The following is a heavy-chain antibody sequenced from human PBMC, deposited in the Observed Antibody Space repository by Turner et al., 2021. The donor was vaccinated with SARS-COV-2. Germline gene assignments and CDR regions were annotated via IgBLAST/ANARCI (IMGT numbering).Heavy chain of an antibody. Sequence: EVQLVESGGGLIQPGGSLRLSCAASGFTVSSNYMSWVRQAPGEGLEWVSVIYSGGSTFYADSVKGRFTISRDNSKNTLYLQMNSLRAEDTAVYYCARDLGGLRFDYWGQGTLVTVSS. D-gene: IGHD2-15*01. CDR1: GFTVSSNY. J-gene: IGHJ4*02. CDR3: ARDLGGLRFDY. V-gene: IGHV3-53*01. CDR2: IYSGGST.